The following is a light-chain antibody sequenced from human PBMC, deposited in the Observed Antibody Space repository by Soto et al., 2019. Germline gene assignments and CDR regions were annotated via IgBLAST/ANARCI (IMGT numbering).Light chain of an antibody. CDR2: AAS. V-gene: IGKV1-9*01. CDR1: QGISSY. J-gene: IGKJ1*01. Sequence: DILLTHSPSFLSASVVDRFTIICRPSQGISSYLAWYQQKPGKAPKLLIYAASTLQSGVPSRFSGSGSGTEFTLTINSLQPDDFATYYCQQYNSYSEAFGQGTKVDIK. CDR3: QQYNSYSEA.